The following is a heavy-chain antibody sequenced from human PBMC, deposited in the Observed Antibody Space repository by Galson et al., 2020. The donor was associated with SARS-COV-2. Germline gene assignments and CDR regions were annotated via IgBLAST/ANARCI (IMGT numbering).Heavy chain of an antibody. D-gene: IGHD3-9*01. CDR3: ARLGYYDVLTGEIVDV. Sequence: ASVTVSCKASGYTFTDYYIHWVRPAPGQGLEWMGCINPKSGGTNYAQKFEGRVTMPRDTSITTAYMELSRLRADDTAVYYCARLGYYDVLTGEIVDVWGQGTMVTVSA. J-gene: IGHJ6*01. CDR2: INPKSGGT. CDR1: GYTFTDYY. V-gene: IGHV1-2*02.